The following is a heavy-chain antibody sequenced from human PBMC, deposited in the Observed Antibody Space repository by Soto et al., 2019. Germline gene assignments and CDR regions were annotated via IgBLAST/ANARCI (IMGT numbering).Heavy chain of an antibody. D-gene: IGHD4-17*01. CDR1: GGTFSSYT. J-gene: IGHJ4*02. CDR3: ARVSSRYGELDY. V-gene: IGHV1-69*02. CDR2: IIPILGIA. Sequence: ASVKVSCKASGGTFSSYTISWVRQAPGQGLEWMGRIIPILGIANYAQKFQGRVTITADKSTSTAYMELSSLRSEDTAVYYCARVSSRYGELDYWGQGTLVTVSS.